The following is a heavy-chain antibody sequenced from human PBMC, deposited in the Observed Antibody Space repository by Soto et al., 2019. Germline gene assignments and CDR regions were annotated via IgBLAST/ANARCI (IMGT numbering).Heavy chain of an antibody. CDR2: INPNSGGT. Sequence: ASVKVSCKASGYTFTGYYMHWVRQAPGQGLEWMGWINPNSGGTNYAQKFQGRVTMTRDTSISTAYMELSRLRSDDTAVYYCAKDTIGVPSWFNPWGQGTLVTVSS. CDR3: AKDTIGVPSWFNP. J-gene: IGHJ5*02. V-gene: IGHV1-2*02. D-gene: IGHD2-15*01. CDR1: GYTFTGYY.